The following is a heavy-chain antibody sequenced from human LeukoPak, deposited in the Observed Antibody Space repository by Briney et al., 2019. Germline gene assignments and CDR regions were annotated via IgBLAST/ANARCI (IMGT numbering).Heavy chain of an antibody. CDR2: IIPIFGTA. CDR1: GGTFSSYA. J-gene: IGHJ4*02. D-gene: IGHD2-21*02. CDR3: AGCAVGGGDCYGIDY. Sequence: ASVNVSCTASGGTFSSYAISWVRQAPGQGLEWMGGIIPIFGTANYAQKFQGRVTITADESTSTAYMELSSLRSEDTAVYYCAGCAVGGGDCYGIDYWGQGTLVTVSS. V-gene: IGHV1-69*13.